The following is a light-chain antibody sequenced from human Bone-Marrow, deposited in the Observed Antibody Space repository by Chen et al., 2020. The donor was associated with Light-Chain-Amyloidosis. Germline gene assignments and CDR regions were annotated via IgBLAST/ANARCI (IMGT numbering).Light chain of an antibody. J-gene: IGLJ3*02. CDR1: NSNIGINY. CDR3: ATWDSSLTVWM. Sequence: QSVLTHPPSGSAAPEQLLTISSSGSNSNIGINYVSGYQQRPGTTPKLLIYENNQRPSEIPARFSGSKSGTSATLGVAGLQTGDEADYYCATWDSSLTVWMFGGGTKLTVL. V-gene: IGLV1-51*02. CDR2: ENN.